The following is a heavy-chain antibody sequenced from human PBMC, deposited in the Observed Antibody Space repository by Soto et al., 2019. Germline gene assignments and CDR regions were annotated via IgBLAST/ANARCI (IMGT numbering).Heavy chain of an antibody. CDR1: GGSISSSSYY. J-gene: IGHJ6*02. CDR2: IYYSGST. V-gene: IGHV4-39*01. Sequence: SSETLSLTCTVSGGSISSSSYYWGWIRQPPGKGLEWIGSIYYSGSTYYNPSLKSRVTISVDTSKNQFSLKLSSVTAADTAVYYCARPNYDILTGSNYYYYYGMDVWGQGTTVTVSS. CDR3: ARPNYDILTGSNYYYYYGMDV. D-gene: IGHD3-9*01.